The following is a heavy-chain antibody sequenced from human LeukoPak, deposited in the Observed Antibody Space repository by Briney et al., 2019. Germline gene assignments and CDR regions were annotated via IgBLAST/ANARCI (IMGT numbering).Heavy chain of an antibody. D-gene: IGHD3-10*01. Sequence: PGGSLRLSCAASGFTFSSYGMHWVRQAPGKGLEWVAVISYDGSNKYYADSVKGRFTISRDNSKNTLYLQMNSLRAEDTAVYYCAKWVQSGFLWFGERKGPWGQGTLVTVSS. CDR2: ISYDGSNK. J-gene: IGHJ5*02. CDR1: GFTFSSYG. CDR3: AKWVQSGFLWFGERKGP. V-gene: IGHV3-30*18.